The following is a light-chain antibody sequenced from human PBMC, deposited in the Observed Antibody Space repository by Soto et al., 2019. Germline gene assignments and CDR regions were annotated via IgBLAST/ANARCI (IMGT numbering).Light chain of an antibody. CDR2: AAS. Sequence: DIKMTQSPSSLSASVGDRVTITCRASQSISNYLNWYQQKPGKAPKLLIYAASSLQSGVPSRFSGSGSGTDFTLTISSLQPEDFATYYCHQSYNTPLTFGVGTKVEIK. V-gene: IGKV1-39*01. CDR1: QSISNY. J-gene: IGKJ4*01. CDR3: HQSYNTPLT.